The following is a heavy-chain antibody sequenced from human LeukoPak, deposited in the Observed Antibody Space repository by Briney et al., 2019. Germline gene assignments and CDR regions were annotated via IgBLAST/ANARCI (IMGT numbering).Heavy chain of an antibody. Sequence: GGSLRLSCAASGFTFSSYARNWVRQAPGKGLEWVSVISGSGGSTNYADSVKGRFTISRDKSKNTLYLQMNSLRAEDTAVYYSAKSLSMVALQNWFDPWGQGTLVTVSS. CDR1: GFTFSSYA. V-gene: IGHV3-23*01. CDR2: ISGSGGST. D-gene: IGHD4/OR15-4a*01. J-gene: IGHJ5*02. CDR3: AKSLSMVALQNWFDP.